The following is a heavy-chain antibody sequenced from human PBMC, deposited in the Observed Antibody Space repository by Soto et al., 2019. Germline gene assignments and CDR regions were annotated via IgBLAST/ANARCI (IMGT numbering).Heavy chain of an antibody. Sequence: SETLSLTCTVSGGSISSGDYYWSWIRQPPGKGLEWIGYIYYSGSTYYNPSLKSRVTISVDTSKNQFSLKLSSVTAADTAVYYCARGSCYDSSGGGFDYWGQGTLVTVSS. CDR2: IYYSGST. J-gene: IGHJ4*02. D-gene: IGHD3-22*01. V-gene: IGHV4-30-4*01. CDR1: GGSISSGDYY. CDR3: ARGSCYDSSGGGFDY.